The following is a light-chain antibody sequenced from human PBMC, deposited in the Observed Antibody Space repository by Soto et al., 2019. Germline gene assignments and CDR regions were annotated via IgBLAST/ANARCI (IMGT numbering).Light chain of an antibody. CDR1: QSISTF. CDR3: QQSYTTPRT. J-gene: IGKJ1*01. Sequence: DIQMTQSPSSLSASVGDRVSGTCRASQSISTFLNWYQQRPGEAPKLLIYAASSLQSGVPSRFSGSGSGADFTLTIGSLQPEDFATYYCQQSYTTPRTFGQGIKV. V-gene: IGKV1-39*01. CDR2: AAS.